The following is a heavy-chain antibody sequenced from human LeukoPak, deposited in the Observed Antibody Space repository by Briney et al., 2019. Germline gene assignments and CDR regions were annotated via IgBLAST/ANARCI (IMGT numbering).Heavy chain of an antibody. CDR2: ISYDGSNK. Sequence: GRSLRLPCAASGFTFSSYGMHWVRQAPGKGLEWVAVISYDGSNKYYADSVKGRFTISRDNSKNTLYLQMNSLRAEDTAVYYCVRAVADDGFDYWGQGTLVTVSS. D-gene: IGHD6-19*01. CDR1: GFTFSSYG. CDR3: VRAVADDGFDY. V-gene: IGHV3-30*03. J-gene: IGHJ4*02.